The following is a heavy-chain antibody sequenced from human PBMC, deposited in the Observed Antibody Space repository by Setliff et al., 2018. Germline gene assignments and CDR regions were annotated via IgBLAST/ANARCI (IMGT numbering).Heavy chain of an antibody. J-gene: IGHJ4*02. Sequence: SETLSLTCTVSGGSISSRSYYWGWIRQPPGKGLEWIGSMYYSGSTYYNPSLKGRVTSSVDTTKNQFSLKLTSMTAADTAVYFCARHLLVRGTYHFDYWGQGSPVTVSS. CDR1: GGSISSRSYY. D-gene: IGHD3-10*01. V-gene: IGHV4-39*01. CDR3: ARHLLVRGTYHFDY. CDR2: MYYSGST.